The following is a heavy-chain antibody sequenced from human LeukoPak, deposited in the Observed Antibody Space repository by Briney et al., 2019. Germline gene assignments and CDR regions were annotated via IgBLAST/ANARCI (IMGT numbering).Heavy chain of an antibody. CDR2: IKGEGSEK. Sequence: GGSLRLPCAASGFTFRSYWMSWVRQAPGKGLEWVANIKGEGSEKHYVDSMRGRFTISRDNTKNSLYLQMNSLRAEDTAVYYCARVRADGSGSGYRAVDYWGQGTLVTVSS. CDR3: ARVRADGSGSGYRAVDY. D-gene: IGHD3-22*01. J-gene: IGHJ4*02. CDR1: GFTFRSYW. V-gene: IGHV3-7*01.